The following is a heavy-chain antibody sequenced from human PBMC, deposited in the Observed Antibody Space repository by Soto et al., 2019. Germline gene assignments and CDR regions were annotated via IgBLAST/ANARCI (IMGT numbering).Heavy chain of an antibody. CDR1: GFRFSGFG. J-gene: IGHJ4*02. Sequence: QVQLVESGGGVVQPGRSLRLSCAASGFRFSGFGMHWVRQAPGKGLDWVAILRYDGSNKYYADSVKGRFTSSRDNSQNTLYLQMDSLRVEDTAVYYCARDGVGATTFYGYFDYWGQGILVTVSS. V-gene: IGHV3-33*01. CDR3: ARDGVGATTFYGYFDY. CDR2: LRYDGSNK. D-gene: IGHD1-26*01.